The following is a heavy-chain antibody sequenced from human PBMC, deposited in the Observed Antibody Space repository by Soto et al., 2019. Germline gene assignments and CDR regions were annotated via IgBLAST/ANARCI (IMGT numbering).Heavy chain of an antibody. V-gene: IGHV1-2*04. CDR3: ARAPSTTVVKGYFDY. CDR2: INPNSGGT. J-gene: IGHJ4*02. Sequence: GASVKVSCKASGYTFTGYYMHWVRQAPGQGLEWMGWINPNSGGTNYAQKFQGWVTITRDTSFSTAYMELSRLISDDTAVYYCARAPSTTVVKGYFDYWGQGTLVTVSS. CDR1: GYTFTGYY. D-gene: IGHD4-17*01.